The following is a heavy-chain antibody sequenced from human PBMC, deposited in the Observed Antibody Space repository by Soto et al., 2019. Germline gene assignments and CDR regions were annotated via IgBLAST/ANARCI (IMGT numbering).Heavy chain of an antibody. CDR3: ALTEVAAADYIYFDY. Sequence: GGSLRLSCAASGFTFSSYAMSWVRQAPGKGLEWVSAISGSGGSTYYADSVKGRFTISRDNSKNTLYLQMNSLRAEDTAVYYCALTEVAAADYIYFDYWGQGTLVTVSS. V-gene: IGHV3-23*01. D-gene: IGHD6-13*01. CDR2: ISGSGGST. J-gene: IGHJ4*02. CDR1: GFTFSSYA.